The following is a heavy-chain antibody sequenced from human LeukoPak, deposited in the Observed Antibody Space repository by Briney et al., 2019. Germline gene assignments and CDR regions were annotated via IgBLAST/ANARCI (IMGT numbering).Heavy chain of an antibody. D-gene: IGHD3-22*01. J-gene: IGHJ4*02. CDR2: INHSGTT. V-gene: IGHV4-38-2*01. Sequence: PSETLSLTCAVSGYSISSGYYWGWIRQPPGKGLTWIGEINHSGTTNYNPSLKSRVTISLDTSKSQFSLMLSSVTAADTAVYYCARGKYDSGGYYLDYWGQGTLVTVSS. CDR3: ARGKYDSGGYYLDY. CDR1: GYSISSGYY.